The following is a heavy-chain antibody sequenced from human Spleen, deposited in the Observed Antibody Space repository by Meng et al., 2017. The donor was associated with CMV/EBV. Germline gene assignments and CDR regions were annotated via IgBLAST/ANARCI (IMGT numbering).Heavy chain of an antibody. J-gene: IGHJ4*02. V-gene: IGHV4-61*01. CDR2: TYYSGST. CDR3: ARGGGRGRDGYNFDY. Sequence: GSLRLSCTVSGGSVSSGSYYWSWIRQPPGKGLEWIGYTYYSGSTNYNPSLKSRVTISVDTSKNQFSLKLSSVTAADTAVYYCARGGGRGRDGYNFDYWGQGTLVTVSS. CDR1: GGSVSSGSYY. D-gene: IGHD5-24*01.